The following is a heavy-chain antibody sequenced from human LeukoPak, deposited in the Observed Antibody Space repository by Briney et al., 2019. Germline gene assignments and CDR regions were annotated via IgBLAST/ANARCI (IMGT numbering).Heavy chain of an antibody. CDR2: ISSSSSYI. Sequence: PGGSLRLSCAASGFTFDDYGMHWVRQAPGKGLEWVSSISSSSSYIYYADSVKGRFTISRDNAKNSLYLQMNSLRAEDTAVYYCARDRSSGLYGGIFDYWGQGTLVTVSS. D-gene: IGHD6-19*01. CDR1: GFTFDDYG. V-gene: IGHV3-21*01. J-gene: IGHJ4*02. CDR3: ARDRSSGLYGGIFDY.